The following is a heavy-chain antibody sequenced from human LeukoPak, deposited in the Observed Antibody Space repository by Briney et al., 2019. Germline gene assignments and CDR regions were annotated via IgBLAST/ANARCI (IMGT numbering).Heavy chain of an antibody. CDR2: VYYSGST. J-gene: IGHJ4*02. V-gene: IGHV4-59*08. CDR3: ARYSGLDGDYFDL. D-gene: IGHD2-21*01. CDR1: GASISPYY. Sequence: SETLSLTCLVSGASISPYYWGWIRQPPGKGLEWLGYVYYSGSTNYSPSLKSRLTMSVDTSKNQFSLKLTAVTAADTAVHYCARYSGLDGDYFDLWGQGTLVTVSS.